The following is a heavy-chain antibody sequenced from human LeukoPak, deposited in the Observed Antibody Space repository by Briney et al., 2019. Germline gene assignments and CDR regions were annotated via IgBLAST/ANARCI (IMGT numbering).Heavy chain of an antibody. CDR3: ARALFGAMVTSLLDV. D-gene: IGHD5-18*01. CDR2: ISSSSSYI. CDR1: GFIFSNFA. J-gene: IGHJ6*04. V-gene: IGHV3-21*01. Sequence: GGSLRLSCAASGFIFSNFAMSWVRQAPGKGLEWVSSISSSSSYIYYADSVKGRFTISRDNAKNSLYLQMNSLRAEDTAVYYCARALFGAMVTSLLDVWGKGTTVTVSS.